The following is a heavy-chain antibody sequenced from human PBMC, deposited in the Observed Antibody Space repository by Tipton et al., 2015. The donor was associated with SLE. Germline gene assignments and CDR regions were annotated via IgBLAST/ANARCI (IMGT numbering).Heavy chain of an antibody. CDR1: RLTFQNYG. Sequence: SLRLSCAVSRLTFQNYGMHCVRQAPGKGLEWVAFIWYDASNKYYADSVKGRFTISRDNSRNTLYLQMNSLRADDTAFYYCATDRMTHYFDYWGQGTLVTVSS. V-gene: IGHV3-33*01. J-gene: IGHJ4*02. CDR3: ATDRMTHYFDY. CDR2: IWYDASNK.